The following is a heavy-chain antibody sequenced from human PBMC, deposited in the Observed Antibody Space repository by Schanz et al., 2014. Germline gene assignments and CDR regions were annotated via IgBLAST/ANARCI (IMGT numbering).Heavy chain of an antibody. D-gene: IGHD5-18*01. CDR2: ISGSGGST. Sequence: EVQVVESGGGLVQPGGSLRLSCEASGFTLTSYALTWVRQAPGKGLEWVAGISGSGGSTDYADSVKGRFIIPRDNSKNTLYLQMNSLRAEDTAVYYCAREEGYGYGPGAFDIWGQGTMVTVSS. CDR3: AREEGYGYGPGAFDI. J-gene: IGHJ3*02. V-gene: IGHV3-23*04. CDR1: GFTLTSYA.